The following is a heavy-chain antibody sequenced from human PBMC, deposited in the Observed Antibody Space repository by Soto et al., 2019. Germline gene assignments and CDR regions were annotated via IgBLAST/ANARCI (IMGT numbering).Heavy chain of an antibody. CDR2: IYYSGST. CDR1: GDSIISGDYY. CDR3: ANYPTTVTSDY. J-gene: IGHJ4*02. V-gene: IGHV4-61*08. Sequence: SETLSLTCTVSGDSIISGDYYWSWIRQTPGKGLEWIGYIYYSGSTNYNPSLKSRVTISVDTSKNQFSLKLSSVTAADTAVYYCANYPTTVTSDYWGQGTLVTVSS. D-gene: IGHD4-17*01.